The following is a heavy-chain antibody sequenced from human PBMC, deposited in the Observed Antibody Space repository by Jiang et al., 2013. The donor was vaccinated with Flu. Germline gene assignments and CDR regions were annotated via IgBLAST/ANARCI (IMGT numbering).Heavy chain of an antibody. J-gene: IGHJ6*02. V-gene: IGHV4-34*01. D-gene: IGHD2-2*02. CDR3: ATPAAIHSYYYYGMDV. Sequence: SRVTISVDTSKNQFSLKLSSVTAADTAVYYCATPAAIHSYYYYGMDVWGQGTTVTVSS.